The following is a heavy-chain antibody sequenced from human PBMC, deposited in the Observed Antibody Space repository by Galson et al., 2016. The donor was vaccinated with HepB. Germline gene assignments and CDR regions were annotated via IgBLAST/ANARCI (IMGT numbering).Heavy chain of an antibody. V-gene: IGHV3-21*04. CDR1: GITLTTYS. J-gene: IGHJ4*02. CDR2: ISGSSTYI. D-gene: IGHD3-16*01. CDR3: GKHGGFDY. Sequence: SLRLSCAASGITLTTYSMNWVRQAPGKGLEWVSSISGSSTYIYYAESVTGRFTISRDNSKNTLYLYMNNLTAGDTAIYYCGKHGGFDYWGQGALVTVSS.